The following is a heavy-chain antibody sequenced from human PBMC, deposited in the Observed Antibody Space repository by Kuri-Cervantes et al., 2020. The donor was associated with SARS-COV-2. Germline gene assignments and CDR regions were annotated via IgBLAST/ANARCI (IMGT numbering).Heavy chain of an antibody. D-gene: IGHD3-9*01. Sequence: GSLRLSCAFYGEAFSGYYWNWIRQSPGKGLEWIGEVNHRGSTNYNPSLKSRVTISVDTSKNQFSLKLSSVTAADTAVYYCARHSDILTGTNWFDPWGQGTLVTVSS. CDR3: ARHSDILTGTNWFDP. CDR1: GEAFSGYY. J-gene: IGHJ5*02. V-gene: IGHV4-34*01. CDR2: VNHRGST.